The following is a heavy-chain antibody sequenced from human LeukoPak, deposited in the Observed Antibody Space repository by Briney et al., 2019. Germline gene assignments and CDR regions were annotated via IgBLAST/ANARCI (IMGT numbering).Heavy chain of an antibody. Sequence: PGGSLRLSCSASGFIFSSYAMHWVRQAPGKGLEYVSGISFNGGNTYFADSVKGRFTISRDNSKNTLWLQMTSLRPEDTAVYYCAREAAVAGLDYWGQGTLVTVSP. V-gene: IGHV3-64D*06. CDR1: GFIFSSYA. CDR3: AREAAVAGLDY. J-gene: IGHJ4*02. CDR2: ISFNGGNT. D-gene: IGHD6-19*01.